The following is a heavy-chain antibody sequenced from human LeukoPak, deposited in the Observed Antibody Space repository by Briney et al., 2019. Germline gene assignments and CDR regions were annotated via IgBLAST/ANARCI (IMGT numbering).Heavy chain of an antibody. CDR1: GGSINSDH. CDR2: ISYTGTT. Sequence: SETLSLPCTVSGGSINSDHWSWIRQPPGKGLEWIVGISYTGTTHNNPTHKSQVTILVDTSTNHCSLKQSSVTAADTAVYYCASVRGLGVITPYLDYWGQGTLVTVSS. CDR3: ASVRGLGVITPYLDY. D-gene: IGHD3-16*02. V-gene: IGHV4-59*08. J-gene: IGHJ4*02.